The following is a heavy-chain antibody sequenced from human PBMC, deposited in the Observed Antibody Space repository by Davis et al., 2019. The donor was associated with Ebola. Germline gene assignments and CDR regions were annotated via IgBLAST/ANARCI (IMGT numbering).Heavy chain of an antibody. CDR2: ISVYNGNT. Sequence: ASVKVSCKASGYTFKNYAISWVRQAPGQGLEWMGWISVYNGNTNYAQTLQGRVTMTTDTSTGTAYMELRSLRSDDTAVYFCARTSIVGITTTASDVWGRGTLVTVSS. J-gene: IGHJ4*02. D-gene: IGHD1-26*01. CDR3: ARTSIVGITTTASDV. V-gene: IGHV1-18*01. CDR1: GYTFKNYA.